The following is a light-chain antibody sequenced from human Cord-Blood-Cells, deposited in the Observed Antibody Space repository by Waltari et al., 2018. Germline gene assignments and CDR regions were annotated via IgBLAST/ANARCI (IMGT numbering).Light chain of an antibody. CDR1: SSDVGGYNS. J-gene: IGLJ3*02. V-gene: IGLV2-14*03. CDR3: SSYTSSSTWV. Sequence: QSAPPPPASVSWSPRQSIPISCTGSSSDVGGYNSVSWYQQHPGKAPKLMIYDVSNRPSGVSNRFSGSKSGNTASLTISGLQAEDEADYYCSSYTSSSTWVFGGGTKLTVL. CDR2: DVS.